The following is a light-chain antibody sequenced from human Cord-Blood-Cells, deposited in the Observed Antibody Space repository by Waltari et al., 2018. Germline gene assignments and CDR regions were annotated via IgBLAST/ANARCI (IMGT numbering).Light chain of an antibody. CDR2: DVS. CDR1: SSDVGGYNY. CDR3: SSYTSSSTGWV. J-gene: IGLJ3*02. V-gene: IGLV2-14*01. Sequence: QSALTQPASVSGSPGQSITIPCTGTSSDVGGYNYVPWYQQHPGKAPKLMIYDVSKRPSGVSNRFSGSKSGNTASLTISGLQAEDEADYYCSSYTSSSTGWVFGGGTKLTVL.